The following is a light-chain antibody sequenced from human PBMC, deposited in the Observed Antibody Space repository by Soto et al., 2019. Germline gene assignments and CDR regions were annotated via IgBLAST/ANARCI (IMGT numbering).Light chain of an antibody. J-gene: IGKJ4*01. Sequence: EIVLTQSPATLSLSPGERATLSCRASQSVGSYLAWYQQKFGQAPRLLIYDASNRATGIPDRFSGSGSGTDFTLTISSLQPEDFATYYCQQSYSTPLTFGGGTKVDIK. CDR1: QSVGSY. CDR2: DAS. V-gene: IGKV3-11*01. CDR3: QQSYSTPLT.